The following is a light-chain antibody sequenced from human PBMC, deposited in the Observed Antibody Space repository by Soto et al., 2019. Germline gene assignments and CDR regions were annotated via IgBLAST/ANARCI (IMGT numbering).Light chain of an antibody. V-gene: IGLV2-8*01. J-gene: IGLJ2*01. Sequence: QSALSQPASASGSPGQSVTISCTGTSSDVGGYNYVSWFRQHPGKAPKLMIYEVSKRPSGVPDRFSGSKSGNTASLTVSGLQAEDEADYYCISYAGSNNFVVFGGATKLTVL. CDR1: SSDVGGYNY. CDR2: EVS. CDR3: ISYAGSNNFVV.